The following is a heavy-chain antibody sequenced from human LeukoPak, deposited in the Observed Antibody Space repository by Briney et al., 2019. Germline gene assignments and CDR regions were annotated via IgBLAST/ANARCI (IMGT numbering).Heavy chain of an antibody. J-gene: IGHJ4*02. Sequence: GGSLRLSCAASGFTFSSYGMHWVRQAPGKGLEWVAVIWYDGSNKYYADSVKGRFTISRDNSKNTLYLQMNSLRAEDTAVYYCARDFVGSSWIGGYYFDYWGQGTLVTVSS. V-gene: IGHV3-33*01. CDR2: IWYDGSNK. CDR1: GFTFSSYG. CDR3: ARDFVGSSWIGGYYFDY. D-gene: IGHD6-13*01.